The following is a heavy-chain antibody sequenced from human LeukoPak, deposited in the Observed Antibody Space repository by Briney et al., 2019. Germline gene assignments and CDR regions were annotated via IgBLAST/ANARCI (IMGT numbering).Heavy chain of an antibody. CDR2: ISNSHSPI. D-gene: IGHD4-11*01. CDR3: AREIDYSYYWYFDL. J-gene: IGHJ2*01. CDR1: GFNLSAYS. Sequence: GGSLRLSCGSSGFNLSAYSMNWVRQAPGKGLEWVSYISNSHSPIYYADSVKGRFTISRDNAKNSLYQQMNSLRVEDTAVYYCAREIDYSYYWYFDLWGRGTLVTVSS. V-gene: IGHV3-48*01.